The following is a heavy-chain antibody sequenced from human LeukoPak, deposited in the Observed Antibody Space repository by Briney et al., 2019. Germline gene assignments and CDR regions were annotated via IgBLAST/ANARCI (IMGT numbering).Heavy chain of an antibody. D-gene: IGHD3-10*01. V-gene: IGHV1-69*13. CDR1: GGTFSSYA. J-gene: IGHJ4*02. Sequence: SVKVSCKASGGTFSSYAISWVRQAPGQGLEWMGGIIPIFGTANYAQEFQGRVTITADESTSTAYMELSSLRSEDTAVYYCARGGSGSYYNSDFDYWGQGTLVTVSS. CDR3: ARGGSGSYYNSDFDY. CDR2: IIPIFGTA.